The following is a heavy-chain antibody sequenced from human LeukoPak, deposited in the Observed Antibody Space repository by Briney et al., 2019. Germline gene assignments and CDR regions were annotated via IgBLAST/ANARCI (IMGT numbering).Heavy chain of an antibody. V-gene: IGHV1-8*02. CDR3: ARGSGWYAY. CDR1: GYTFTSYY. CDR2: MNPNSGNT. J-gene: IGHJ4*02. D-gene: IGHD6-19*01. Sequence: ASVKVSCKASGYTFTSYYMHWVRQATGQGLEWMGWMNPNSGNTGYAQKFQGRVTMTRNNSISTAYMELSSLRSDDTAMYYCARGSGWYAYWGQGTLVTVSS.